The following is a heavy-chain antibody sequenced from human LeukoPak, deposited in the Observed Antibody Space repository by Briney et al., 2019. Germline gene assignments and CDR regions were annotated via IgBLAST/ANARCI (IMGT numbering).Heavy chain of an antibody. CDR2: IYTSGST. D-gene: IGHD2-21*02. Sequence: PSETLSLTCTVSGGSISSYYWSWIRQPAGKGLEWVGRIYTSGSTNYNPSLRSRVTMSVDTSKNQFSLKLSSVTAADTAVYYCARAVVVTATDYYYYYMDVWGEGTTVTVSS. CDR1: GGSISSYY. V-gene: IGHV4-4*07. CDR3: ARAVVVTATDYYYYYMDV. J-gene: IGHJ6*03.